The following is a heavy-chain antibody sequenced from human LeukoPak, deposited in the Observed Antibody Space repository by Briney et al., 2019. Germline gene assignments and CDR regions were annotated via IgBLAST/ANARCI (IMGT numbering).Heavy chain of an antibody. CDR1: GGTFSSYA. J-gene: IGHJ5*02. CDR2: IIPILGIA. Sequence: GASVKVSCKASGGTFSSYAISWVRQAPGQGLEWMGRIIPILGIANYAQKFQGRVTITADKSTSTAYMELSSLRSEDTAVYYCARGGFEGFITGPQNWFDPWGQGTLVAVSS. CDR3: ARGGFEGFITGPQNWFDP. D-gene: IGHD1-20*01. V-gene: IGHV1-69*04.